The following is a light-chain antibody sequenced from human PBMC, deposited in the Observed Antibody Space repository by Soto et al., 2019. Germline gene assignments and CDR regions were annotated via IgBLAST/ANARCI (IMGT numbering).Light chain of an antibody. CDR3: CSYAGSYTYV. Sequence: QSVLTKPRSVSGSPGQSVTISCTGTSSDIGGYNYVSWYQQYPGKAPKLMIYDVNKRPSGVPDRFSGSKSGNTASLTISGLQPEDEADYYCCSYAGSYTYVFATGTKVTVL. J-gene: IGLJ1*01. V-gene: IGLV2-11*01. CDR1: SSDIGGYNY. CDR2: DVN.